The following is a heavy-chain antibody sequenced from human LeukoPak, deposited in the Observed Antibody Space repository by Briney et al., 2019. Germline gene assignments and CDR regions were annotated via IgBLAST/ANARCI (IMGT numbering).Heavy chain of an antibody. CDR1: GFTFSSYW. J-gene: IGHJ5*02. CDR2: IKQDGSEK. CDR3: TKDPNGDYVGAFDP. D-gene: IGHD4-17*01. V-gene: IGHV3-7*03. Sequence: SGGSLRLSCAASGFTFSSYWMSWVRQAPGKGLEWVANIKQDGSEKYYVDSVKGRFTISRDNAKNSLYLQMNSLRADDTAVYYCTKDPNGDYVGAFDPWGQGTLVTVSS.